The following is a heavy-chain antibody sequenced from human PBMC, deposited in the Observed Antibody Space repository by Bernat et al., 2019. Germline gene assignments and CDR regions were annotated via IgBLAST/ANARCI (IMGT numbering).Heavy chain of an antibody. CDR3: ARMVLWGYCSSTSCLGWCDP. D-gene: IGHD2-2*01. V-gene: IGHV4-59*01. CDR2: IYYSGST. Sequence: QVQLQESGPGLVKPSETLSLTCTVSGGSISSYYWSWIRQPPGKGLEWIGYIYYSGSTNYNPSLKSRVTISVDTSKNQFSLKLSSVTAADTAVYYCARMVLWGYCSSTSCLGWCDPWGQGTLVTVSS. CDR1: GGSISSYY. J-gene: IGHJ5*02.